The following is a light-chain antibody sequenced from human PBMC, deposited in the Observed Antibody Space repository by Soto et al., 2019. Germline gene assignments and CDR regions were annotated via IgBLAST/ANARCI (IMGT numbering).Light chain of an antibody. CDR3: ATWDGSLPGEV. V-gene: IGLV1-51*01. J-gene: IGLJ2*01. CDR2: DNN. Sequence: QAVVTQSPSVSAAPGQKVTISCSGSSSNIGNNYVSWYQQLPGTAPKLLIYDNNKRPSGIPDRFSGSKSGTSGTLDITGLQTGDEADYYCATWDGSLPGEVIGGGTKLTVL. CDR1: SSNIGNNY.